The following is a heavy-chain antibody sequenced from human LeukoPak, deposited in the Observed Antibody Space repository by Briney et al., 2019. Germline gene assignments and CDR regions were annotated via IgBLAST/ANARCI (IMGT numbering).Heavy chain of an antibody. V-gene: IGHV3-23*01. CDR3: AKESSSWAYYFDY. CDR2: ILGSGGST. Sequence: GGSLRLSCAASRFTFTNYAMHWVRQAPGKGLEWVSGILGSGGSTYYADSVKGRFTISRDNSKNTLYLRMNNLRAEDTAVYYCAKESSSWAYYFDYWGQGTLVTVSS. CDR1: RFTFTNYA. D-gene: IGHD6-13*01. J-gene: IGHJ4*02.